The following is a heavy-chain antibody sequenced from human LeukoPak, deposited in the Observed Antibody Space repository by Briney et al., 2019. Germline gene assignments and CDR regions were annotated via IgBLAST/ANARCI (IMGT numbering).Heavy chain of an antibody. V-gene: IGHV1-18*04. CDR1: GYTFTGYY. Sequence: GASVKVSCKASGYTFTGYYMHWVRQAPGQGLEWMGWISGYNGNTNYGQKVRGRVTMTTDTSTTTAYMELRSLRSDDTAVYYCARETRRLYYEDYYGMDVWGQGTTVTVSS. CDR2: ISGYNGNT. D-gene: IGHD3-16*01. CDR3: ARETRRLYYEDYYGMDV. J-gene: IGHJ6*02.